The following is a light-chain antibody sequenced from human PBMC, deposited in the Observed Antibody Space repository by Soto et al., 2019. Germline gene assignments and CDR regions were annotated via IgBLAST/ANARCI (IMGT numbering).Light chain of an antibody. J-gene: IGLJ2*01. CDR2: EVS. CDR3: SSYGGRNNLL. CDR1: SSDVGAYNY. Sequence: QSALTQPASVSGSPGQSITISCTGTSSDVGAYNYVSWYQQHPGKAPKLMIYEVSYRPSGVSDRFSGSRSGNTASLTISGLQAEDESDYYCSSYGGRNNLLFGGGTKVTVL. V-gene: IGLV2-14*01.